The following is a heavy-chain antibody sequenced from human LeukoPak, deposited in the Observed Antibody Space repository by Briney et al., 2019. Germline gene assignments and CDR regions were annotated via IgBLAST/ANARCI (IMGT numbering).Heavy chain of an antibody. D-gene: IGHD6-19*01. CDR2: IYYSGST. CDR1: GGSISSSSYY. V-gene: IGHV4-39*07. Sequence: SETLSLTRTVSGGSISSSSYYWGWIRQPPGKGLEWIGSIYYSGSTYYNPSLKSRVTISVDTSKNQFSLKLSSVTAADTAVYYCARDIYSSGWSSPPWGQGTLVTVSS. CDR3: ARDIYSSGWSSPP. J-gene: IGHJ5*02.